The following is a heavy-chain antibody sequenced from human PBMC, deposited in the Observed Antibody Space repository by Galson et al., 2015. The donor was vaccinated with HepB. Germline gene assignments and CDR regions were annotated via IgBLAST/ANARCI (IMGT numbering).Heavy chain of an antibody. CDR3: AKDQYCSSTSCYYYYYYYMDV. CDR2: ISYDGSNK. D-gene: IGHD2-2*01. V-gene: IGHV3-30*18. Sequence: SLRLSCAASGFTFSSYGMHWVRQAPGKGLEWVAVISYDGSNKYYADSVKGRFTISRDNSKNTLYLQMNSLRAGDTAVYYCAKDQYCSSTSCYYYYYYYMDVWGKGTTVTVSS. J-gene: IGHJ6*03. CDR1: GFTFSSYG.